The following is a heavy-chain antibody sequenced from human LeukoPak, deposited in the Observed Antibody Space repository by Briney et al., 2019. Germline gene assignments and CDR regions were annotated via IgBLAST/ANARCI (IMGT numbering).Heavy chain of an antibody. V-gene: IGHV3-66*01. CDR2: IYSGGST. CDR3: ASIDLRGYSGYDRRAFDI. J-gene: IGHJ3*02. CDR1: GFTVSSNY. D-gene: IGHD5-12*01. Sequence: PGGSLRLSCAASGFTVSSNYMSWVRQAPGKGLEWVSVIYSGGSTYYADSVKGRFTISRDNSKNTLYLQMNSLRAEDTAVYYCASIDLRGYSGYDRRAFDIWGQGTMVTVSS.